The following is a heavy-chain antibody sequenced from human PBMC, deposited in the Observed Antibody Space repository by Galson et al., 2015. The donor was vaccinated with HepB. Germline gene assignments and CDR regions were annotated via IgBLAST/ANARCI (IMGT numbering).Heavy chain of an antibody. J-gene: IGHJ5*02. CDR3: ARSSRYYGPTAGEDWFDP. D-gene: IGHD3-10*01. CDR1: GYTFTSYA. CDR2: INTNTGNP. V-gene: IGHV7-4-1*02. Sequence: SVKVSCKASGYTFTSYAMNWVRQAPGQGLEWMGWINTNTGNPMYAQGFTGRFVFSLDTSVSTAYLQISSLKAEDTAVYYCARSSRYYGPTAGEDWFDPWGQGTLVTVSS.